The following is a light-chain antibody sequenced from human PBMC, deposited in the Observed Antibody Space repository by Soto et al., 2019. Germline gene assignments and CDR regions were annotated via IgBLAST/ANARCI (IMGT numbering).Light chain of an antibody. CDR1: SSNIGAGYD. CDR3: QSYDSSLSGSYV. CDR2: GNS. V-gene: IGLV1-40*01. Sequence: HSALTQPPSVSGAPGQRVTISCTGSSSNIGAGYDVHWYQQLPGTAPKLPIYGNSNRPSGVPDRFSGSKSGTSASLAITGLQAEDEADYYCQSYDSSLSGSYVFGTGTKVTVL. J-gene: IGLJ1*01.